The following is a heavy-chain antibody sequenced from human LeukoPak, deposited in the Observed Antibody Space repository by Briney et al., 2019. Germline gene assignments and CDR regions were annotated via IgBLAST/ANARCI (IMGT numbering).Heavy chain of an antibody. Sequence: SETLSLTCTVSGGSISSYYWSWIRQPPGKGLEWIGYIYYSGSTNYNPFLKSRVTISVDTSKNQFSLKLSSVTAADTAIYYCAKNNGGARNHWFDPWGQGTLVTVSS. J-gene: IGHJ5*02. CDR2: IYYSGST. D-gene: IGHD1/OR15-1a*01. V-gene: IGHV4-59*01. CDR3: AKNNGGARNHWFDP. CDR1: GGSISSYY.